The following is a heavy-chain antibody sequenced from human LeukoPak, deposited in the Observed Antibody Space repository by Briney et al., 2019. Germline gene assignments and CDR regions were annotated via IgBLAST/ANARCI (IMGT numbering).Heavy chain of an antibody. V-gene: IGHV4-30-4*01. CDR2: IYYSGST. Sequence: SETLSLTCTVSGGSISSGDYYWSWIRQPPGKGLEWIGYIYYSGSTYYNPSLKSRVTISVDTSKNQFSLKLSSVTAAYTAVYYCARGVATTPHFDYGGQGTLVTVSS. CDR1: GGSISSGDYY. D-gene: IGHD5-12*01. CDR3: ARGVATTPHFDY. J-gene: IGHJ4*02.